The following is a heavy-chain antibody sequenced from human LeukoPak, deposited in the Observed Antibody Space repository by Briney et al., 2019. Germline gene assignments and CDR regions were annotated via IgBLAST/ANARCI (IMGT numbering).Heavy chain of an antibody. J-gene: IGHJ4*02. D-gene: IGHD3-10*01. CDR3: ARDFYYGSGSN. CDR2: INPNGGGT. Sequence: ASVKVSCKASGYTFTGYYMHWVRQAPGQGLEWMGRINPNGGGTNYAQKFQGRVTMTRDTSISTAYMELSRLRSDDTAVYYCARDFYYGSGSNWGQGTLVTVSS. CDR1: GYTFTGYY. V-gene: IGHV1-2*06.